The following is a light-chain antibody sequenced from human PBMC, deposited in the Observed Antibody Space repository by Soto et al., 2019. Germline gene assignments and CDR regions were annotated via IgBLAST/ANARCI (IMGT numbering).Light chain of an antibody. CDR3: AQIYTAQWT. J-gene: IGKJ1*01. CDR2: GAS. V-gene: IGKV1-39*01. CDR1: ENIKNY. Sequence: DLQVTQSPSSLPASLGDRVTITCRASENIKNYLIWYQQKPGKAPKLLIYGASTLKTGVPSRFSGSGSGTDFTFTIGSLQPDDFATYYCAQIYTAQWTFGQGTRVDFK.